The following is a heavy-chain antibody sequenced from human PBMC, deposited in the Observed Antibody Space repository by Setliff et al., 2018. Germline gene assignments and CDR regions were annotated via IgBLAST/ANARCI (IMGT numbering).Heavy chain of an antibody. Sequence: PGGSLRLSCAASGFTFSSYSMNWVRQAPGKGLEWVSYISLSSTTIYYADSVKGRFTISRDNVKNSLYLQMNSLRAEDTAVYYCARGSGPITWGQGTLVTVSS. CDR1: GFTFSSYS. J-gene: IGHJ5*02. V-gene: IGHV3-48*01. CDR3: ARGSGPIT. CDR2: ISLSSTTI.